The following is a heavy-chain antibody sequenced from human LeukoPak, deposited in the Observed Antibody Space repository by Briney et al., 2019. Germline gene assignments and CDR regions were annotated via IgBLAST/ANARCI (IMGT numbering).Heavy chain of an antibody. Sequence: GGSLRLSCAASGFTFSSYAMSWVRQARGKGLKWVSAISCSVSSTYYADSLNGRFTISTDNSKNTLYLQMTSLRAEDTAVYYCAIRRDYYDSSGSPVYFDYWGQGTLVTVSS. CDR1: GFTFSSYA. CDR2: ISCSVSST. V-gene: IGHV3-23*01. CDR3: AIRRDYYDSSGSPVYFDY. J-gene: IGHJ4*02. D-gene: IGHD3-22*01.